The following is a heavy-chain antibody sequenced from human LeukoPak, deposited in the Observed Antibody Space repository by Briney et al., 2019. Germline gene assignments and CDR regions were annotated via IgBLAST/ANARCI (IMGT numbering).Heavy chain of an antibody. CDR3: ARDARRGCSSTSCYIGY. CDR1: GYTFTSYD. CDR2: MNPDSGNT. J-gene: IGHJ4*02. Sequence: GASVKVSCKASGYTFTSYDINWVRQATGQGLEWMGWMNPDSGNTGYVQKFQGRVTMTRNTSISTAYMELSRLRSDDTAVYYCARDARRGCSSTSCYIGYWGQGTLVTVSS. D-gene: IGHD2-2*02. V-gene: IGHV1-8*01.